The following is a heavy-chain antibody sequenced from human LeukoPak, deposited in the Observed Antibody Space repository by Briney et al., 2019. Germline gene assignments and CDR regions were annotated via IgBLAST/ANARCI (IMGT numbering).Heavy chain of an antibody. CDR3: ARGQN. Sequence: PGKGVEWVSSITSSSSYIYYADSVKGRFTISRDNAKNSVYLQMNSLRAEDTAVYYCARGQNWGQGTLVTVSS. CDR2: ITSSSSYI. V-gene: IGHV3-21*01. J-gene: IGHJ4*02.